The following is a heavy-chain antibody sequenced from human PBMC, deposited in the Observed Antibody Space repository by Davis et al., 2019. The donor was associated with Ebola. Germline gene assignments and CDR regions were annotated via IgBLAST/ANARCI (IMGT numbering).Heavy chain of an antibody. D-gene: IGHD6-19*01. J-gene: IGHJ6*03. V-gene: IGHV1-2*02. CDR2: INPNSGGT. CDR1: GYTFTGYY. CDR3: ARERVAGKVYYYYYMDV. Sequence: ASVKVSCKASGYTFTGYYMHWVRQAPGQGLEWMGWINPNSGGTNYAQKFQGRVTMTRDTSISTAYMELSRLRSDDTAVYYCARERVAGKVYYYYYMDVWGKGTTVTVSS.